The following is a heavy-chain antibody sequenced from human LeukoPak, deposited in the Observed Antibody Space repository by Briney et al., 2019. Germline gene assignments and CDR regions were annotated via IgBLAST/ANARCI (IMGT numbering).Heavy chain of an antibody. CDR3: ARDSSGGHYYYYYMDV. D-gene: IGHD3-22*01. Sequence: SETLSLTCAVYGGSFTGYYWTWIRQPPGKGLEWIAEINHSGITNYNPSLNSRVTISVDTSKNQISLRLSSVTAADTAVYYCARDSSGGHYYYYYMDVWGKGTTVTVSS. CDR2: INHSGIT. CDR1: GGSFTGYY. V-gene: IGHV4-34*01. J-gene: IGHJ6*03.